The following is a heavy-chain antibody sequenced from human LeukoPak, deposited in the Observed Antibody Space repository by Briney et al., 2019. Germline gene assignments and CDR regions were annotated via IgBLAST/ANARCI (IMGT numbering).Heavy chain of an antibody. J-gene: IGHJ6*03. V-gene: IGHV3-23*01. CDR3: AREYSSGWYYYYMDV. CDR2: ISGSGGST. D-gene: IGHD6-19*01. CDR1: GFTFSSYA. Sequence: GGSLRLSCAASGFTFSSYAMSWVRQAPGKGLEWVSAISGSGGSTYYADSVKGRFTISRDNSKNTLYLQMNSLRAEDTAVYYCAREYSSGWYYYYMDVWGKGTTVTISS.